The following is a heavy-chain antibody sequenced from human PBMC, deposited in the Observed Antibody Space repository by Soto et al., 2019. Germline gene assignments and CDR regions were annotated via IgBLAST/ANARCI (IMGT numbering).Heavy chain of an antibody. CDR1: GFTFSNYA. CDR3: ARIRGTPGAY. V-gene: IGHV3-23*01. CDR2: ISGSSDNT. D-gene: IGHD1-26*01. Sequence: GGSLRLSCAASGFTFSNYAMSWVRQAPGKGLEWVSSISGSSDNTYYAESVKGRFTISRDNSKNTLYLQMNSLRAEDTAVYFCARIRGTPGAYWGQGTLVTVSS. J-gene: IGHJ4*02.